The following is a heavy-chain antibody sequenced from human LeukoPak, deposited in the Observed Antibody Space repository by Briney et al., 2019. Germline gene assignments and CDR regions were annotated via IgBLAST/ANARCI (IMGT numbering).Heavy chain of an antibody. J-gene: IGHJ4*02. D-gene: IGHD6-19*01. V-gene: IGHV4-30-4*08. CDR2: IYYSGST. CDR3: ARTKYTSGWYVVRSGDPFDY. CDR1: SGSISSGDYY. Sequence: SQTLSLTCTVSSGSISSGDYYWTWIRPPPGKGLEWIGYIYYSGSTYYNPSLKSRVTISVDTSKNQFSLQLSSVTAADTAVYYCARTKYTSGWYVVRSGDPFDYWGQGTLVTVSS.